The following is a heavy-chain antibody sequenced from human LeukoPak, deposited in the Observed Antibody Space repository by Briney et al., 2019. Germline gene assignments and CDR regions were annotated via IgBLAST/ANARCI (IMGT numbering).Heavy chain of an antibody. CDR3: ARGPTDYDILTGYYYYYYTDV. D-gene: IGHD3-9*01. V-gene: IGHV4-34*01. CDR2: IYHSGST. CDR1: GGSFSGYY. J-gene: IGHJ6*03. Sequence: SETLSLTCAVYGGSFSGYYWSWIRQPPGKGLEWIGSIYHSGSTYYNPSLKSRVTISVDTSKNQFSLKLSSVTAADTAVYYCARGPTDYDILTGYYYYYYTDVWGKGTTVTVSS.